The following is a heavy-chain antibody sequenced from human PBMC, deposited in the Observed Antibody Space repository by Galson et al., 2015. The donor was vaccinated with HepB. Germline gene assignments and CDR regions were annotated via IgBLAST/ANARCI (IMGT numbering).Heavy chain of an antibody. J-gene: IGHJ4*02. Sequence: SLRLSCAASGFTFSNYGMHWVRQAPGKGLEWVAVLWYDGSNRYYVDSVQGRFTISRDNSKNTLYLQMTSLRAKDTAVYYCARGTSVYCTRATCYREGSFDYWGQGTLVTVSS. CDR1: GFTFSNYG. CDR3: ARGTSVYCTRATCYREGSFDY. D-gene: IGHD2-2*01. CDR2: LWYDGSNR. V-gene: IGHV3-33*01.